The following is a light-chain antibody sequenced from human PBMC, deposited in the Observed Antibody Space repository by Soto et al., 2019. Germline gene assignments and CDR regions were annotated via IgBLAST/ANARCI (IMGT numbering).Light chain of an antibody. CDR1: QSISNY. V-gene: IGKV1-39*01. CDR3: QQSYSSPAFT. Sequence: DIQMTQSPSSLSASVGDRVIITCRTSQSISNYLNWYQHKPGKAPKVLISAASNLQSGVPSRFSGSGSGTVFTLTISSLQPEDFATYFCQQSYSSPAFTFGPGTKVDVK. J-gene: IGKJ3*01. CDR2: AAS.